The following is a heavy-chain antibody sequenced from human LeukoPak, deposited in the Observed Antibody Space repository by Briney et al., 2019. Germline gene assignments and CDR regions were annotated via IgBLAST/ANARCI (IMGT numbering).Heavy chain of an antibody. CDR2: MNPNSGNT. J-gene: IGHJ3*02. Sequence: ASVKVSCKASGYTFTSYDINWVRQATGQGLEWLGWMNPNSGNTGYAQKFQGRVSMSRNTSISKAYMELSSLRSEDTAVYYCARDRGYNWNDEVGDAFDIWGEGTMVSVSS. CDR3: ARDRGYNWNDEVGDAFDI. CDR1: GYTFTSYD. D-gene: IGHD1-20*01. V-gene: IGHV1-8*01.